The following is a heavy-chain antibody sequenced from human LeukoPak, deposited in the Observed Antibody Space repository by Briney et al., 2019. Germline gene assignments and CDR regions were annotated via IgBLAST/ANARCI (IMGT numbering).Heavy chain of an antibody. J-gene: IGHJ4*02. CDR1: GFTFSGSA. CDR2: IRSKANSYAT. Sequence: GGSLRLSCAASGFTFSGSAIHWVRQASGKGLEWVGRIRSKANSYATSSAASVKGRFTISRDDSKNTAYLQMNSLKTEDTAVYYCASLPYLAAAGEDYWGQGTLVTVSS. D-gene: IGHD6-13*01. V-gene: IGHV3-73*01. CDR3: ASLPYLAAAGEDY.